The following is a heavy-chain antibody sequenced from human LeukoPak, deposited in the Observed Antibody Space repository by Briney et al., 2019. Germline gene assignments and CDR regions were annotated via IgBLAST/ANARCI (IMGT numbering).Heavy chain of an antibody. CDR3: AGQANWGSTAQFDY. D-gene: IGHD7-27*01. CDR1: GGSISSSSYY. J-gene: IGHJ4*02. Sequence: PSETLSLTCTVSGGSISSSSYYWGWIRQPPGKGLEWIGSIYYSGSTYYNPSLKSRVTISVDTSKNQFSLKLSSVTAADTAVYYCAGQANWGSTAQFDYWGQGTLVTVSS. V-gene: IGHV4-39*07. CDR2: IYYSGST.